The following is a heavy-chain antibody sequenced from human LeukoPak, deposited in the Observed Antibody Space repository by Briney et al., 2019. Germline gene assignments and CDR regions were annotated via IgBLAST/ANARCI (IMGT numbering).Heavy chain of an antibody. D-gene: IGHD3-9*01. CDR1: GGSISSSSYY. CDR3: ARPYTDYDILTGYYKSRGGYFDY. CDR2: IYYSGST. V-gene: IGHV4-39*01. J-gene: IGHJ4*02. Sequence: PSETLSLTCTVSGGSISSSSYYWGWIRQPPGKGLEWIGSIYYSGSTYYNPSLKSRVTISVDTSKNQFSLKLSSVTAADTAVYYCARPYTDYDILTGYYKSRGGYFDYWGQGTLVTVSS.